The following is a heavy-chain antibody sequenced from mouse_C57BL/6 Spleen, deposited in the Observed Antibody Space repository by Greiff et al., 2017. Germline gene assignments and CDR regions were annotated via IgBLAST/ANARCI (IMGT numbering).Heavy chain of an antibody. D-gene: IGHD1-1*01. CDR1: GYTFPSYT. CDR3: ARSGGSSYYFDY. V-gene: IGHV1-4*01. CDR2: INPSSGYT. J-gene: IGHJ2*01. Sequence: QVQLQQSGAELARPGASVKMSCKASGYTFPSYTMHWVKQRPGQGLEWIGYINPSSGYTKYNQKFKDKATLTADKSSSTAYMQLSSLTSEDSAVYYCARSGGSSYYFDYWGQGTTLTVSS.